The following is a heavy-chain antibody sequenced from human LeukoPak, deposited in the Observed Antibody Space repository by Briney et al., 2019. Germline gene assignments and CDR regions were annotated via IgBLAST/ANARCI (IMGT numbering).Heavy chain of an antibody. CDR1: GFTFSTYA. J-gene: IGHJ4*02. CDR3: ARWGSTSCYDY. CDR2: ISTNGAGT. D-gene: IGHD2-2*01. Sequence: GGSLRLSCAASGFTFSTYAMHWVRQAPGKGLEYVSAISTNGAGTYYADSVKGRFTISRDNSKNTLFLQMGSLRADDMAVYYCARWGSTSCYDYWGQGTLVTVYS. V-gene: IGHV3-64*02.